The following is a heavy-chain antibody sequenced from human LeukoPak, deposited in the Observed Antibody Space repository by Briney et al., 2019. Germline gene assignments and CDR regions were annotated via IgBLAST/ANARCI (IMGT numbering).Heavy chain of an antibody. J-gene: IGHJ4*02. CDR3: ARDLGYYGSGSRGAFDY. D-gene: IGHD3-10*01. CDR2: IYYSGST. Sequence: SETLSLTCTVSGGSISSSSYYWGWIRQPPGKGLEWIGSIYYSGSTYYNPSLKSRVTISVDTSKNQFSLKLSSVTAADTAVYYCARDLGYYGSGSRGAFDYWGQGTLVTVSS. V-gene: IGHV4-39*07. CDR1: GGSISSSSYY.